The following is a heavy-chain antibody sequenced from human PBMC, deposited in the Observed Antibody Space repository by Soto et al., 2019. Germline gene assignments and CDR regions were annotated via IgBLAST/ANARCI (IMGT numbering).Heavy chain of an antibody. V-gene: IGHV1-3*01. CDR3: ARSAMVRGVTDYYYYMDV. Sequence: ASVKVSCKASGYTFTSYAMHWVRQAPGQRLEWMGWINAGNGNTKYSQKFQGRVTITRDTSASTAYMELSSLRSEDTAVYYCARSAMVRGVTDYYYYMDVWGKGTTVTVSS. CDR2: INAGNGNT. J-gene: IGHJ6*03. D-gene: IGHD3-10*01. CDR1: GYTFTSYA.